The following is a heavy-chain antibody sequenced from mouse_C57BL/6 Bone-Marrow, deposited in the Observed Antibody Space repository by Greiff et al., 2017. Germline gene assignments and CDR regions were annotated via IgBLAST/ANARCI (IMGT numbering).Heavy chain of an antibody. CDR3: ARGYDYDYAMDY. CDR1: GYSFTDYN. J-gene: IGHJ4*01. V-gene: IGHV1-39*01. Sequence: EVQLKESGPELVKPGASVKISCKASGYSFTDYNMNWVKQSNGKSLEWIGVINPNYGTTSYNQKFKGKATFTVDQSSSTAYMQLNSLTSEDSAVYYCARGYDYDYAMDYWGQGTSVTVSS. D-gene: IGHD2-4*01. CDR2: INPNYGTT.